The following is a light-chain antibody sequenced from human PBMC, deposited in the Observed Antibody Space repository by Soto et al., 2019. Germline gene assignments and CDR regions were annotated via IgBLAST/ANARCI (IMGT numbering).Light chain of an antibody. V-gene: IGLV1-47*01. J-gene: IGLJ1*01. CDR3: CSYAGSYTLYV. Sequence: QSVLTQPPSASGTPGQRVTISCSGSSSNIGSNYVYWYQLLPGTAPKLLIYSNNQRPSGVPDRFSGSKSGTSASLAISGLRSEDEADYYCCSYAGSYTLYVFGTGTKVTVL. CDR1: SSNIGSNY. CDR2: SNN.